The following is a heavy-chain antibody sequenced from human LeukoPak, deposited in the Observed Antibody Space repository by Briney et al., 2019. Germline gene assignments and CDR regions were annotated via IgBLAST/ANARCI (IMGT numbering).Heavy chain of an antibody. V-gene: IGHV1-2*02. D-gene: IGHD1-26*01. CDR2: INPNSGGT. J-gene: IGHJ1*01. Sequence: VASVKVSCKASGYTFTGYYMHWVRQAPGQGLEWMGWINPNSGGTNYAQKFQGRVTMTRDTSISTAYMELSRLRSDDTAVYYCARVGATTETEYFQHWGQGTLVTVSS. CDR3: ARVGATTETEYFQH. CDR1: GYTFTGYY.